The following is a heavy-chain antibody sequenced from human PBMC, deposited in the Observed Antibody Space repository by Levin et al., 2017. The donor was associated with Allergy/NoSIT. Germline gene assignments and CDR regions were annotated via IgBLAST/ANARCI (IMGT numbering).Heavy chain of an antibody. CDR2: ISSSGNT. D-gene: IGHD3-16*01. CDR1: GFTFSDYV. Sequence: GESLKISCSASGFTFSDYVIHWVRQAPGKGPEYVSAISSSGNTYYADSVKGRFTISRDNSKNTLYLQMSSLRADDTGVYYCVKDPGGLGAYYYYYMDVWGKGTTVSVSS. CDR3: VKDPGGLGAYYYYYMDV. J-gene: IGHJ6*03. V-gene: IGHV3-64D*06.